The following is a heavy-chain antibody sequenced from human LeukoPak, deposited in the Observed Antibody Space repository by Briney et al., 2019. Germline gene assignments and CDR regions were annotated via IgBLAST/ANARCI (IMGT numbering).Heavy chain of an antibody. Sequence: GGSLRLSCAASGFTFSGSAMHWVRQASGKGLEWVGRIRSKANSYATAYAASVKGRFTISRDNAKNTLYLQMNSLRAEDTAVYYCASITKTTVTTNDYWGQGTLVTVSS. CDR3: ASITKTTVTTNDY. J-gene: IGHJ4*02. V-gene: IGHV3-73*01. D-gene: IGHD4-17*01. CDR1: GFTFSGSA. CDR2: IRSKANSYAT.